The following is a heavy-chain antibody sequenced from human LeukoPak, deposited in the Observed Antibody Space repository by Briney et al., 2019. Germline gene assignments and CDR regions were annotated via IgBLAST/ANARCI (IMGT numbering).Heavy chain of an antibody. D-gene: IGHD4-17*01. CDR3: ARGARGVTTFSAFDI. CDR1: GYSISSGYY. CDR2: IYHSGST. V-gene: IGHV4-38-2*02. Sequence: PSETLSLTCTVSGYSISSGYYWGWIRQPPGKGLEWIGSIYHSGSTYYNPSLKSRVTISVDTSKNQFSLKLSSVTAADTAVYYCARGARGVTTFSAFDIWGQGTMVTVSS. J-gene: IGHJ3*02.